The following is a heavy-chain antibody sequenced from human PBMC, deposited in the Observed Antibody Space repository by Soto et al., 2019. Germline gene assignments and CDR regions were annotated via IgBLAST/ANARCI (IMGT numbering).Heavy chain of an antibody. CDR3: VKERSGHSYADS. Sequence: GGSLRLSCAASGFMFNNYAMSWLRQPPGKGLEWVSAISGSGDRTYYADSVKGRFTISRDNSKNTLYLQMNSLRAEDSAVYYCVKERSGHSYADSWGQGTPVTVSS. CDR2: ISGSGDRT. V-gene: IGHV3-23*01. D-gene: IGHD5-18*01. CDR1: GFMFNNYA. J-gene: IGHJ4*02.